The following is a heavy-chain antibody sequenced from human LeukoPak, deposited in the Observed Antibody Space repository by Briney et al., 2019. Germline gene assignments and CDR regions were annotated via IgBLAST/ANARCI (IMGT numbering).Heavy chain of an antibody. D-gene: IGHD5-18*01. CDR2: ISANNGNT. CDR1: GFTFTSYG. J-gene: IGHJ4*02. Sequence: GASVKVSCKASGFTFTSYGFNWVRQAPGQGLEWMGWISANNGNTIYAQILQGRGTMTTDTSTTTVYMELRSLRSDDTAAYYCARDPTAMETGPFDYWGQGTLVTVSS. CDR3: ARDPTAMETGPFDY. V-gene: IGHV1-18*01.